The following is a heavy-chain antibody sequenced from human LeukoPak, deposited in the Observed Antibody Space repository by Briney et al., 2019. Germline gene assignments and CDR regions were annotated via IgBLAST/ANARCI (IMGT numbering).Heavy chain of an antibody. Sequence: GGSLRLSCAASGFTFSSYSMNWVRQAPGKGLEWVSSISSSSSYIYYADSVKGRFTISRDNAKNSLYLQMNSLRAEDTSVYYCARLAVAGFDYWGQGTLVTVSS. CDR2: ISSSSSYI. CDR1: GFTFSSYS. D-gene: IGHD6-19*01. CDR3: ARLAVAGFDY. J-gene: IGHJ4*02. V-gene: IGHV3-21*01.